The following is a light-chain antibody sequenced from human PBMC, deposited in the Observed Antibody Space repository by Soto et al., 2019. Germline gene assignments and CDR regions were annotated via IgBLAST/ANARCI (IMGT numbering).Light chain of an antibody. J-gene: IGLJ1*01. CDR1: SGNIANNY. CDR2: EDD. V-gene: IGLV6-57*04. Sequence: NFMLTQPPSVSESPGKTVTISCTRSSGNIANNYVQWYQQRPGSAPTTVIYEDDQRPSGVPDRFSGSKSDNTASLTVSGLQAEDEADFYCSSYAGNNIFVFGTGTKLTVL. CDR3: SSYAGNNIFV.